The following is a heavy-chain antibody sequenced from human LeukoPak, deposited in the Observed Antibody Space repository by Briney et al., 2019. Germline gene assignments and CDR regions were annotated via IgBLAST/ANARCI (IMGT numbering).Heavy chain of an antibody. CDR1: GFTFNNYD. V-gene: IGHV3-13*01. CDR3: ARTRAYCSGDKCLIDY. Sequence: PGGSLRLSCAASGFTFNNYDMYWVRQPTGKGLEWVSAIGTTDDTYYVDSVKGRFTISREDAENSLYLQMNSLRVGDTAVYYCARTRAYCSGDKCLIDYWGQGTLVTVSS. CDR2: IGTTDDT. J-gene: IGHJ4*02. D-gene: IGHD2-21*01.